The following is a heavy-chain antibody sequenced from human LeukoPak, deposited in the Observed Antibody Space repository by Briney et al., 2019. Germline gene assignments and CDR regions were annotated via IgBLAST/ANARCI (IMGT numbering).Heavy chain of an antibody. J-gene: IGHJ6*03. CDR1: GGSISPYY. V-gene: IGHV4-59*12. D-gene: IGHD5-12*01. CDR2: IYYSGST. Sequence: SETLSLTCTVSGGSISPYYWSWIRQPPGKGLKWIGYIYYSGSTNYSPSLKSRVTISVDTSKNQFSLKLSSVTAADTAVYYCAREGLVATRGYYYYYMDVWGKGTTVTVSS. CDR3: AREGLVATRGYYYYYMDV.